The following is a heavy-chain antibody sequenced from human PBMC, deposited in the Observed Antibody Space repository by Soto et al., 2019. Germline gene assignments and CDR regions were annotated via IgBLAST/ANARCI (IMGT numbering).Heavy chain of an antibody. CDR3: ARDKTAKYYYYYYYMDV. J-gene: IGHJ6*03. CDR2: INSDGSST. V-gene: IGHV3-74*01. CDR1: GFTFSSYL. Sequence: EGSLILSCAASGFTFSSYLMHWVRQAPGKGLVWVSRINSDGSSTSYADSVKGRFTISRDNAKNTLYLQMNSLRAEDTAVYYCARDKTAKYYYYYYYMDVWGKGTTVTVSS.